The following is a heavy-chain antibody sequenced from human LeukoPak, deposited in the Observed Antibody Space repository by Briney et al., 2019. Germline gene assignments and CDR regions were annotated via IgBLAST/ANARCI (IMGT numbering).Heavy chain of an antibody. CDR3: AREAYYGDYSDVFTSAFDI. D-gene: IGHD4-17*01. CDR1: GITLSSHW. V-gene: IGHV3-7*01. Sequence: GGSLRLSCAASGITLSSHWMNWVRQAPGKGLEWVANIKQDGSEKYYVDSVKGRFTISRDNAKSSLYLQMNSLRAEDTAVYYCAREAYYGDYSDVFTSAFDIWGQGTMVTVSS. CDR2: IKQDGSEK. J-gene: IGHJ3*02.